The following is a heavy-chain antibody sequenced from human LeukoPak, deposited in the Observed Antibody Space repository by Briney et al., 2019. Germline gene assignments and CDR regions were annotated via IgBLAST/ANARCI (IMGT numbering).Heavy chain of an antibody. J-gene: IGHJ4*02. Sequence: GGSLRLSCVASGLNFDDSAMHWVRQAPGEGLEWVSLISADGGSTFSADSVKGRFSISRDNRKNSLYLQMNSLRSEDTAMYYCAKESGKCDYWGQGTRVAVSS. CDR3: AKESGKCDY. CDR2: ISADGGST. V-gene: IGHV3-43*02. CDR1: GLNFDDSA.